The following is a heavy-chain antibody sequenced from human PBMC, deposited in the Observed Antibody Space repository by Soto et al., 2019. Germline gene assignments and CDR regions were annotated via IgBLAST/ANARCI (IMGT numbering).Heavy chain of an antibody. V-gene: IGHV3-53*01. CDR1: GFTVSSNY. CDR3: ARGYCSGGSCYYFDY. D-gene: IGHD2-15*01. J-gene: IGHJ4*02. CDR2: IYSGGST. Sequence: PRGSLRLSCAASGFTVSSNYMSWVRQAPGKGLEWVSVIYSGGSTYYADSVKGRFTISRDNSKNMLYLQMNSLRAEDTAVYYCARGYCSGGSCYYFDYWGQGTLVTVSS.